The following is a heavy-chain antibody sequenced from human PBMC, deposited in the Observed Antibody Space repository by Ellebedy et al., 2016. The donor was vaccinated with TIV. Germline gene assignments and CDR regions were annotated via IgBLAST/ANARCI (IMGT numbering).Heavy chain of an antibody. V-gene: IGHV4-61*01. Sequence: SETLSLTCTVSGAFLRTGSYYWTWIRQPPGKGLEWMGHVYYSGSTDYSPSLRGRVTISVDTSRNQFFLKVISVTPADTAVYYCVRNSWGWPYYYGMDVWGQGTTVAVSS. D-gene: IGHD6-19*01. CDR3: VRNSWGWPYYYGMDV. J-gene: IGHJ6*02. CDR1: GAFLRTGSYY. CDR2: VYYSGST.